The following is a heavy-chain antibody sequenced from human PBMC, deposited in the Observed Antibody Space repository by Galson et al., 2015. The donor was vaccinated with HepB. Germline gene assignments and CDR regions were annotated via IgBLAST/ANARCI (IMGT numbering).Heavy chain of an antibody. CDR2: ISAYNGNT. CDR1: GYTFTSYG. Sequence: SVKVSCKASGYTFTSYGISWVRQAHGQGLEWTGWISAYNGNTNYAQKLQGRVTMTTDTSTSTAYMELRSLRSDDTAVYYCARSKALYGDYPGDAFDIWGQGTMVTVSS. D-gene: IGHD4-17*01. CDR3: ARSKALYGDYPGDAFDI. V-gene: IGHV1-18*01. J-gene: IGHJ3*02.